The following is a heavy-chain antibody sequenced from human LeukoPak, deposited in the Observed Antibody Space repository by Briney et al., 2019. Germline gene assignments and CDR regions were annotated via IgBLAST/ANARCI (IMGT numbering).Heavy chain of an antibody. V-gene: IGHV1-46*01. CDR3: AGGHYYDSSGSRTGNWFDP. CDR2: INPSGGST. D-gene: IGHD3-22*01. CDR1: GYTFTSYY. Sequence: ASVTVSCKASGYTFTSYYMHWVRQAPGQGLEWMGIINPSGGSTSYAQKFQGRVTMTRDTSTSTVYMELSSLRSEDTAVYYCAGGHYYDSSGSRTGNWFDPWGQGALVTVSS. J-gene: IGHJ5*02.